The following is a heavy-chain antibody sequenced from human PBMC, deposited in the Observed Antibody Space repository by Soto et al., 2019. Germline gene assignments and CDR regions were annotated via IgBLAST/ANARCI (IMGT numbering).Heavy chain of an antibody. CDR2: INHSGST. CDR3: ARTFLWSGYYYVDY. D-gene: IGHD3-3*01. Sequence: QVQLQQWGAGLWKPSETLSLTCAVYGGSCSGYYWSWIRQPPGKGLEWIGEINHSGSTNYNPSLKSRVTISVDTSKNQFSLKLSSVTAADTAVYYCARTFLWSGYYYVDYWGQGTLVTVSS. CDR1: GGSCSGYY. V-gene: IGHV4-34*01. J-gene: IGHJ4*02.